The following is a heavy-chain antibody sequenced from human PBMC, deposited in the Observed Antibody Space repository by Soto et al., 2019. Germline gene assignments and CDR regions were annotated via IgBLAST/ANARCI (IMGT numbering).Heavy chain of an antibody. D-gene: IGHD3-3*01. CDR3: ATTFGVVPQFDY. CDR2: SNHCGST. CDR1: RGSFSGYY. Sequence: SVSLSCTCAVDRGSFSGYYWCWICQPPGQGLERIGESNHCGSTNYNPSLKSRVTISVDTSKKQFSLKLSSVTAADTAVYSCATTFGVVPQFDYWGQGTLVTVSS. V-gene: IGHV4-34*01. J-gene: IGHJ4*02.